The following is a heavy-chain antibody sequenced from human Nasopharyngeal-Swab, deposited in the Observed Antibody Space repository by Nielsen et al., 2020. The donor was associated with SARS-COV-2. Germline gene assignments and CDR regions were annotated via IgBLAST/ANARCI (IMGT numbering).Heavy chain of an antibody. CDR1: GFTFSSYA. J-gene: IGHJ4*02. CDR3: AKGGRSITIFGVAGSFDN. V-gene: IGHV3-23*01. D-gene: IGHD3-3*01. Sequence: GVLKISCAASGFTFSSYAMSWVRQAPGKGLEWVSVISGSGSGTYYADSVKGRFTISRDKSQNTLYLQMSSLRADDTAVYYCAKGGRSITIFGVAGSFDNWGQGTLVTVSS. CDR2: ISGSGSGT.